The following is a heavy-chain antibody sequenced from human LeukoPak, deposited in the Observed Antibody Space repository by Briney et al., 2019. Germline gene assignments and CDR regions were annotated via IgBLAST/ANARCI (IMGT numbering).Heavy chain of an antibody. V-gene: IGHV3-48*01. Sequence: GGSLRLSCAASGFTFSSYSMNWVRQAPGKGLEWVSYISSSSSTIYYADSVKGRFTISRDNAKNSLYLQMNSLRAEDTAVYYCARAWDYDFWSGYSDYWGQGTLVTVSS. D-gene: IGHD3-3*01. CDR2: ISSSSSTI. CDR1: GFTFSSYS. CDR3: ARAWDYDFWSGYSDY. J-gene: IGHJ4*02.